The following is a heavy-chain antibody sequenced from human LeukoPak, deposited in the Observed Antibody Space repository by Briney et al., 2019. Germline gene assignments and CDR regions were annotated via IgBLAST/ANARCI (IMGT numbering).Heavy chain of an antibody. V-gene: IGHV4-34*01. D-gene: IGHD3-22*01. J-gene: IGHJ4*02. CDR2: INHNGST. Sequence: PSETLSLTCAVYGGSFSGYYWSWIRQPPGKGLEWIGEINHNGSTNYNPSLKSRVTISVDTSKNQFSLKLSSVTAADTAVYYCARGRTDYYDSSGYRYVDYWGQGTLVTVSS. CDR3: ARGRTDYYDSSGYRYVDY. CDR1: GGSFSGYY.